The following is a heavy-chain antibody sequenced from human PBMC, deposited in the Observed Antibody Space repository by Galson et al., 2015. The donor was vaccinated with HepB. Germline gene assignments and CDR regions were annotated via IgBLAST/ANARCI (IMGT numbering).Heavy chain of an antibody. D-gene: IGHD3-22*01. CDR1: GFTFSSYG. CDR2: IWYDGSSK. CDR3: ARELEWGYDSSGSPDY. Sequence: SLRLSCAASGFTFSSYGMHWVRQAPGKGLEWVAVIWYDGSSKYYADSVKGRFTISRDNSKNTLYLQMNSLRAEDTAVYYCARELEWGYDSSGSPDYWGQGTLVTVSS. V-gene: IGHV3-33*01. J-gene: IGHJ4*02.